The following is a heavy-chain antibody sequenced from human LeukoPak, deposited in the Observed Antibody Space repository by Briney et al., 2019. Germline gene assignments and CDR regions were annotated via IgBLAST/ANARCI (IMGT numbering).Heavy chain of an antibody. V-gene: IGHV5-51*01. J-gene: IGHJ3*02. Sequence: GESLKISCKGSGYSFTNYWIDWGRQMPGEGLEWGGIIYPGDSDTKYTPSVQGQVTMSANSSITPAYLQWSSLQASDTAMYYCARMGNTAMVNSGYAFDIWGKGTMVTVSS. CDR3: ARMGNTAMVNSGYAFDI. CDR1: GYSFTNYW. D-gene: IGHD5-18*01. CDR2: IYPGDSDT.